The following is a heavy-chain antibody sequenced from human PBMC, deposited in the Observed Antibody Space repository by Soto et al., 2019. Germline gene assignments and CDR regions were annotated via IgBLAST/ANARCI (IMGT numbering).Heavy chain of an antibody. D-gene: IGHD2-2*02. CDR1: GGSFSNYG. V-gene: IGHV1-69*01. CDR3: VRSTRDCSSTSCYTPQGSFYYGMDV. Sequence: QVQVVQSGAEVKKPGSSVKVSCKASGGSFSNYGISWVRQAPGEGLEWMGGIIPIFGTARYAQKFRDRLTSNADESPSTRYSDLSGLRADDTARYLCVRSTRDCSSTSCYTPQGSFYYGMDVWGQGTTVTVSS. CDR2: IIPIFGTA. J-gene: IGHJ6*02.